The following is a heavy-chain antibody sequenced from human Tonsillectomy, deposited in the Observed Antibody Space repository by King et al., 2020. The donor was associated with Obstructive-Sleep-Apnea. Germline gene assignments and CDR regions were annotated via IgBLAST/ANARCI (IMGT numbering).Heavy chain of an antibody. Sequence: QLVQSGAEVKKPGASVKVSCKASGYTFTSYGISWVRRAPGQGLEWMGWISAYNGNTHYAQKLQGRVTITTDTSTSTAYMELRSLRSDDTAVYYCARDPTYYSDSSGYRDAFDIWGQGTMVTVSS. D-gene: IGHD3-22*01. CDR1: GYTFTSYG. J-gene: IGHJ3*02. CDR2: ISAYNGNT. V-gene: IGHV1-18*01. CDR3: ARDPTYYSDSSGYRDAFDI.